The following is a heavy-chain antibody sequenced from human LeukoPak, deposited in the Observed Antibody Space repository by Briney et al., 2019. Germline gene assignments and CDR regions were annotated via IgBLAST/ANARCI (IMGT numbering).Heavy chain of an antibody. CDR1: GLTVSSNY. CDR3: ARDVPNDGCGMDV. Sequence: SGGSLRLSCAAAGLTVSSNYMSWVRQAPGKGLEWVSTITTGGSTNHADSVKGRFSISRDNAKNTLYLQMNSLRAEDTAVYYCARDVPNDGCGMDVWDQGTTVTVSS. J-gene: IGHJ6*02. V-gene: IGHV3-66*01. CDR2: ITTGGST. D-gene: IGHD5-24*01.